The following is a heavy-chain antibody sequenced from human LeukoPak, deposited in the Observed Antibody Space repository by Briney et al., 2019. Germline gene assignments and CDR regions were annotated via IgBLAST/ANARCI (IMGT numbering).Heavy chain of an antibody. CDR1: GYTFSSYG. D-gene: IGHD3-10*01. Sequence: ASVKVSCKASGYTFSSYGISWVRQAPGQGLEWMGWISAYNGNTDYAQNLRGRLVMTTDTSTSTAYMELRSLRSDDAAVYYCPRDSVDESGTYYNDSPDYWGQGTLVTVSS. V-gene: IGHV1-18*01. J-gene: IGHJ4*02. CDR2: ISAYNGNT. CDR3: PRDSVDESGTYYNDSPDY.